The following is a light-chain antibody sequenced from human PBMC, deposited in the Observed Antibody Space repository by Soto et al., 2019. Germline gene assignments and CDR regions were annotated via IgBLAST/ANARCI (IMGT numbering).Light chain of an antibody. CDR2: DAS. CDR1: QSISSW. V-gene: IGKV1-5*01. CDR3: QQYNSYSPRG. J-gene: IGKJ1*01. Sequence: DIQMTQSPSTLSASVGDRVTITCRASQSISSWLAWYQQKPGKAPKLLIYDASSLESGVPSRFSGSGSGTEFTLTISSLQPDDFATYYCQQYNSYSPRGFGQGTKVEIK.